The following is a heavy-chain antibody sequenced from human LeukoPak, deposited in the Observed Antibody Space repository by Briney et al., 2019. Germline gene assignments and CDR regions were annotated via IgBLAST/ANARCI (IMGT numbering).Heavy chain of an antibody. J-gene: IGHJ4*02. CDR2: IYHSGST. CDR3: ARDLDWLNYYFDY. D-gene: IGHD3-9*01. V-gene: IGHV4-38-2*02. Sequence: SETLSLTCTVSGYSISSGYYWGWIRQPPGKGLEWIGTIYHSGSTYYNPSLKSRVTISVDTSKNQFSLKLSSVTAADTAVYYCARDLDWLNYYFDYWGQGTLVTVSS. CDR1: GYSISSGYY.